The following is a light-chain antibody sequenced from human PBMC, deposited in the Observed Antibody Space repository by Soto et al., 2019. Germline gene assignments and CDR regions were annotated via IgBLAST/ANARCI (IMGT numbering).Light chain of an antibody. CDR2: DAS. Sequence: EIVLTQSPATLSLSPGERVTLSCRASQSVSSYLAWYQQKPGQAPRPLIYDASNRATGIPARFSGSGSGTDFTLTISSLEPEDFAVYYCQQRSNWPSITFGQGTRLEIK. CDR1: QSVSSY. CDR3: QQRSNWPSIT. J-gene: IGKJ5*01. V-gene: IGKV3-11*01.